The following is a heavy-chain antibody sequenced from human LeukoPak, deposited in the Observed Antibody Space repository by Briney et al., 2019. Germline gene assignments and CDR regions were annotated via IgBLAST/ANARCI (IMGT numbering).Heavy chain of an antibody. CDR3: ARDSPYYDILTGSNDAFDI. Sequence: GGSLRLSCAASGFTFSDYYMSWIRQAPGKGLEWVSYISSSGSTIYYADSVKGRFTISRDNAKNSLYLQMNSLRAEDTAVYYCARDSPYYDILTGSNDAFDIWGQGTMVTVSS. D-gene: IGHD3-9*01. V-gene: IGHV3-11*01. CDR2: ISSSGSTI. CDR1: GFTFSDYY. J-gene: IGHJ3*02.